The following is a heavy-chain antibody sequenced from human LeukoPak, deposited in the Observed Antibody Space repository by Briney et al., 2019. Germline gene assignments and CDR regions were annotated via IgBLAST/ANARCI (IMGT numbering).Heavy chain of an antibody. J-gene: IGHJ4*02. CDR2: INPSGGSP. CDR1: GYAFTTYY. V-gene: IGHV1-46*01. D-gene: IGHD1-26*01. CDR3: ARDSGSHSFDY. Sequence: VKVSCKSSGYAFTTYYMHWVRQAPGQGLEWMGIINPSGGSPTYAQKFQGRVTMTRDTSTNTIYMELSSPRSEDTAVYYCARDSGSHSFDYWGQGTLVTVSS.